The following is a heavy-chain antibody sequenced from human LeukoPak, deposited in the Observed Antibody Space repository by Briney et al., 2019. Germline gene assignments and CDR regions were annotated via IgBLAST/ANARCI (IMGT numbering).Heavy chain of an antibody. CDR2: ISGSGGST. CDR1: GITLSNYG. V-gene: IGHV3-23*01. D-gene: IGHD3-22*01. CDR3: AKGDSSGYHNWFDP. Sequence: GGSLRLSCAVSGITLSNYGMSWVRQAPGKGLEGVAGISGSGGSTNYADSVKGRFTISRDNSKNTLYLQMNSLRAEDTAVYYCAKGDSSGYHNWFDPWGQGTLVTVSS. J-gene: IGHJ5*02.